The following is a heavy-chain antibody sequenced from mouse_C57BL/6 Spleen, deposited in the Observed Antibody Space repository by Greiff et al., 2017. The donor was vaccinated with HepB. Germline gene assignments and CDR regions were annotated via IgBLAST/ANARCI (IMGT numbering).Heavy chain of an antibody. D-gene: IGHD2-3*01. CDR3: ARRDDLHWYFDV. Sequence: EVKLMESGGGLVKPGGSLKLSCAASGFTFSDYGMHWVRQAPEKGLEWVAYISSGSSTIYYADTVKGRFTISRDNAKNTLFLQMTSLRSEETAMYYCARRDDLHWYFDVCGTGTTVTVSS. J-gene: IGHJ1*03. V-gene: IGHV5-17*01. CDR2: ISSGSSTI. CDR1: GFTFSDYG.